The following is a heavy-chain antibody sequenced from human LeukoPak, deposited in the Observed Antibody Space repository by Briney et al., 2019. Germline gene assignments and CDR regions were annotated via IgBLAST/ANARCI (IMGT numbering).Heavy chain of an antibody. V-gene: IGHV4-59*01. CDR3: ARGPTVEPVPRFDY. Sequence: RSSETLSLTCTVSGGSISSYYWSWIRQPPGKGLEWIGYIYYSGSTNYNPSLKSRVTISVDTSKNQFSLKLSSVTAADTAVYYCARGPTVEPVPRFDYWGQGTLVTVSS. D-gene: IGHD4-17*01. CDR1: GGSISSYY. J-gene: IGHJ4*02. CDR2: IYYSGST.